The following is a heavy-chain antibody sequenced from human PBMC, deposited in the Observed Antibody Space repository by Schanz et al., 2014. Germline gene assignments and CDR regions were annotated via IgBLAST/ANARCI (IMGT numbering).Heavy chain of an antibody. D-gene: IGHD2-21*01. CDR3: AESKSQLPLFDY. Sequence: EVQLVESGGGLVKPGGSLRLACAASGFNFNTYAMSWVHQAPGKGLKWVSGLTEGGGETYYTDAVKGPYTISRDSYKNTLYLQMNSLRADDTAVYCDAESKSQLPLFDYWGQGTLVAVSS. CDR2: LTEGGGET. J-gene: IGHJ4*03. CDR1: GFNFNTYA. V-gene: IGHV3-23*04.